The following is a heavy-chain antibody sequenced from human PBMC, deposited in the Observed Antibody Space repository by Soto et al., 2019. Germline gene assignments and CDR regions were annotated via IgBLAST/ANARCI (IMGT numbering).Heavy chain of an antibody. CDR3: ARDAPTPLGTLSHADY. V-gene: IGHV3-21*01. CDR1: GFTFSSYS. Sequence: GGSLRLSCAASGFTFSSYSMNWVRQAPGKGLEWVSSISSSSSYIYYADSVKGRFTISRDNAKNSLYLQMNSLRAEDTAVYYCARDAPTPLGTLSHADYWGQGTLVTVSS. CDR2: ISSSSSYI. J-gene: IGHJ4*02. D-gene: IGHD7-27*01.